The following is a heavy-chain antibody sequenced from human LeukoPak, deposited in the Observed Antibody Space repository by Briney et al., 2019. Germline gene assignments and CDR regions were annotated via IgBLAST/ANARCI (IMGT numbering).Heavy chain of an antibody. V-gene: IGHV1-2*02. Sequence: ASVKVSCKASGYTFTGYYMHRVRQAPGQGLEWMGWINPNSGGTNYAQKFQGRVTMTRDTSISTAYMELSRLRSDDTAVYYCARERVAAPNWFDPWGQGTLVTVSS. CDR2: INPNSGGT. CDR3: ARERVAAPNWFDP. D-gene: IGHD2-15*01. CDR1: GYTFTGYY. J-gene: IGHJ5*02.